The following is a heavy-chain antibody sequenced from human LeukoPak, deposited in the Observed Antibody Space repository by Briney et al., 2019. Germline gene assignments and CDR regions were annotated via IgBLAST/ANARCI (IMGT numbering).Heavy chain of an antibody. J-gene: IGHJ4*02. Sequence: GGSLRLSCAASGFTFSSYEMNWVRQAPGKGLEWVSYISSSGSTIYYADSVKGRFTISRDNAKNSLYLRMNSLRAEDTAVYYCASSQQWLEPFDYWGQGTLVTVSS. CDR1: GFTFSSYE. CDR3: ASSQQWLEPFDY. D-gene: IGHD6-19*01. CDR2: ISSSGSTI. V-gene: IGHV3-48*03.